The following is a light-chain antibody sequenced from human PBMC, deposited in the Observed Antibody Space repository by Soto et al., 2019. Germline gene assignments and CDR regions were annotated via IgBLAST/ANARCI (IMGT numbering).Light chain of an antibody. J-gene: IGKJ1*01. CDR1: QGISSW. Sequence: DIQMTQSPSTLSASVGDRVTITCRASQGISSWLAWYQQKPGKAPKLLIYDASSLESGVPSRFSGSGSGTEFTLTISSLQPDDFATYYCQQYNSYSWTFGQGTKVDIK. V-gene: IGKV1-5*01. CDR2: DAS. CDR3: QQYNSYSWT.